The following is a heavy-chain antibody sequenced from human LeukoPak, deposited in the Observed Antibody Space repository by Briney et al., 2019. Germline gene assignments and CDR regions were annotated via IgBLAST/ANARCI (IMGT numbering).Heavy chain of an antibody. CDR2: ISGSGGST. CDR1: GFTFSSYA. V-gene: IGHV3-23*01. CDR3: AKGLPPPPYYDSSGPLDY. Sequence: PGGSLRLSCAASGFTFSSYAMSWVRQAPGKGLEWVSAISGSGGSTYYADSVKGRFTISRDNSKNTLYLQMNSLRAEDTAVYYCAKGLPPPPYYDSSGPLDYWGQGTLVTVSS. D-gene: IGHD3-22*01. J-gene: IGHJ4*02.